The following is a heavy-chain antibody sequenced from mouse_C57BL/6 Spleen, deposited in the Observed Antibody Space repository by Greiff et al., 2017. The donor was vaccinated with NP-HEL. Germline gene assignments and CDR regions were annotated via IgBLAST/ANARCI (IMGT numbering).Heavy chain of an antibody. CDR1: GFNIKDYY. CDR2: IDPEDGET. V-gene: IGHV14-2*01. J-gene: IGHJ2*01. D-gene: IGHD2-1*01. Sequence: EVQLQQSGAELVKPGASVKLSCTASGFNIKDYYMHWVKQRTEQGLEWIGRIDPEDGETKDAPKFQGKATITADTSSNTAYLQLSSLTSEDTAVYYCAREVIGFDYWGQGTTLTVSS. CDR3: AREVIGFDY.